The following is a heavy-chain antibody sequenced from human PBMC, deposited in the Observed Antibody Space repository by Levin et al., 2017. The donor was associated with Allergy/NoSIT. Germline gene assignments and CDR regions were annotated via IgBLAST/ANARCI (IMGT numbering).Heavy chain of an antibody. CDR3: AKVHCSRIDCYDGARRLCEY. CDR2: ISGSGTNT. J-gene: IGHJ4*02. Sequence: GGSLRLSCAASGFTFSSYAMNWVRQAPGKGLEWVSAISGSGTNTYYADSVKGRFTISRDNSQNTLHLQMNTLRAEDTAVSYCAKVHCSRIDCYDGARRLCEYWGQGTLVTVSS. CDR1: GFTFSSYA. D-gene: IGHD2-2*01. V-gene: IGHV3-23*01.